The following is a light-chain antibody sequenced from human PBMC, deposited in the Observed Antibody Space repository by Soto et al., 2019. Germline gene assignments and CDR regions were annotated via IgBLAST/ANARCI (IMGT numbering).Light chain of an antibody. Sequence: QSLLTQPSPSVSGAPGQRVTISCIGSSSNFGAGYDVQWYQQLPGTAPKLLIYGDKNRPSGVPDRFSGSKSGTSASLAITGLQTEDEADYYCQSYDSSLSAVVFGGGTKVTVL. CDR3: QSYDSSLSAVV. CDR2: GDK. J-gene: IGLJ2*01. V-gene: IGLV1-40*01. CDR1: SSNFGAGYD.